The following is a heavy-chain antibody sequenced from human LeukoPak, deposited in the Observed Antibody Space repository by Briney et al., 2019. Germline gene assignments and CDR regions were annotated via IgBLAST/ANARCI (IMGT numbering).Heavy chain of an antibody. CDR1: GYTFTNYG. CDR3: ARIGCSSTSCYGNSVDP. J-gene: IGHJ5*02. Sequence: ASVKVSCKASGYTFTNYGINWVRQAPGQGLEWMGWISSYNANTLYAQKFQGRATMTTDTSTSTAYMELWSLRSDDTAVYYCARIGCSSTSCYGNSVDPWGQGTLVTVSS. CDR2: ISSYNANT. D-gene: IGHD2-2*01. V-gene: IGHV1-18*01.